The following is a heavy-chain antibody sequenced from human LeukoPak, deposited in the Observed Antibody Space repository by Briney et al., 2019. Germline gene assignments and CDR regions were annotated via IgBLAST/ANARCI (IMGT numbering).Heavy chain of an antibody. CDR3: ASGWYQDYFDY. CDR2: IYYSGST. J-gene: IGHJ4*02. V-gene: IGHV4-31*03. Sequence: PSETLSLTCTVSGGSISSGGYYWSWIRQHPGKGLEWIGYIYYSGSTYYNPSLESRVTISVDTSKNQFSLKLSSVTAADTAVYYCASGWYQDYFDYWGQGTLVAVSS. D-gene: IGHD6-19*01. CDR1: GGSISSGGYY.